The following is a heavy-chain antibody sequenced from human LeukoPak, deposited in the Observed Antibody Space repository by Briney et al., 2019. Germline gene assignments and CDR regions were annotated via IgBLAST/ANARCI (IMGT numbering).Heavy chain of an antibody. D-gene: IGHD3/OR15-3a*01. V-gene: IGHV1-2*02. CDR1: GYTFTGYY. CDR2: INPNSGGT. Sequence: ASVKVSCKASGYTFTGYYMHWVRQAPGQGLEWMGWINPNSGGTNYAQKFQGRVTMTRDTSISTAYMELSRLRSDDTAVYYCARTGYYDFLTGYWWHFDLWGRGTLVTVSS. J-gene: IGHJ2*01. CDR3: ARTGYYDFLTGYWWHFDL.